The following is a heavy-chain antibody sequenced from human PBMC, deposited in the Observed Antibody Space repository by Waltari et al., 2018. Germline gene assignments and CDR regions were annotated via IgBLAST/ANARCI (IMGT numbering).Heavy chain of an antibody. CDR1: GGSISSYY. J-gene: IGHJ4*02. Sequence: QVQLQESGPGLVKPSETLSLTCTVSGGSISSYYWRWIRQPPGKGLEWIGYIYYSGSTNYNPSLKSRVTISVDTSKNQFSLKLSSVTAADTAVYYCARDRPYCSGGSCYSYWGQGTLVTVSS. CDR3: ARDRPYCSGGSCYSY. D-gene: IGHD2-15*01. V-gene: IGHV4-59*01. CDR2: IYYSGST.